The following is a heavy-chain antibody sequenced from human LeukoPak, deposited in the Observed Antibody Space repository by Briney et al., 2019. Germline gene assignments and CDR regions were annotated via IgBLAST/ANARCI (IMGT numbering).Heavy chain of an antibody. J-gene: IGHJ4*02. Sequence: GGSLRLSCATSGFTFSRFGIHWVRQAPGKGVEGVAFIRYDGDNKYYADSVKGRFSISRDNSNNTVDVQMYSLSLEDTAVYYCTKSRSDAWSGSFDYWGQGTLVTVSS. CDR3: TKSRSDAWSGSFDY. CDR2: IRYDGDNK. CDR1: GFTFSRFG. D-gene: IGHD3-10*01. V-gene: IGHV3-30*02.